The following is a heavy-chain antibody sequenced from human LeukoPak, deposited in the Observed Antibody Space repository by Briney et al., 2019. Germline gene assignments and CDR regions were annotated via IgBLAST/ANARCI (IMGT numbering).Heavy chain of an antibody. D-gene: IGHD5-18*01. V-gene: IGHV3-15*01. J-gene: IGHJ4*02. CDR1: GFTFSNAW. Sequence: GGSLRLSCAASGFTFSNAWMSWVRQARGKWLEWVGRIKSKTDGGTTDYAAPVKGRFTISRDDSKNTLYLQMDSLKTEDTAVYYCTTDRTDTAMVTGNYFDYWGQGTLVTVSS. CDR2: IKSKTDGGTT. CDR3: TTDRTDTAMVTGNYFDY.